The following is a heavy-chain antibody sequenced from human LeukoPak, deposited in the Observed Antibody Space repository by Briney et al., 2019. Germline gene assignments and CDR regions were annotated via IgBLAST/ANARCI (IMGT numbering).Heavy chain of an antibody. CDR3: ARFAFSGRNFDY. J-gene: IGHJ4*02. CDR2: IYYSGST. Sequence: SETLSLTCTVSGGSIFSSYWSWIRQPPGKGLEWIGYIYYSGSTNYNPSLKSRVTISVDTSKNQFSLKLSSVTAADTAVYYCARFAFSGRNFDYWGQGTLVTVSS. CDR1: GGSIFSSY. D-gene: IGHD3-10*01. V-gene: IGHV4-59*08.